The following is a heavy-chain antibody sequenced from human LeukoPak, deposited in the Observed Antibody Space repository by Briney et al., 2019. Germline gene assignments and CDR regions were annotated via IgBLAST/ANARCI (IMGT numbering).Heavy chain of an antibody. D-gene: IGHD2-15*01. CDR2: IYYSGST. CDR3: ARQYCSGGSCQRYVDY. J-gene: IGHJ4*02. Sequence: SETLSLTCTVSGGSISSYYWSWIRQPPGKGLEWIGYIYYSGSTNYNPYLKSRVTISVDTSKNQFSLKLSSVTVADTAVYYWARQYCSGGSCQRYVDYWGQGTLVTVAS. V-gene: IGHV4-59*08. CDR1: GGSISSYY.